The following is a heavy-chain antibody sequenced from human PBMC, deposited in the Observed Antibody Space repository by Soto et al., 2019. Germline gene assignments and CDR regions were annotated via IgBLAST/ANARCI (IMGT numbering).Heavy chain of an antibody. Sequence: QVQVVQSVGEVKKPGASVKVSCKTSGYTFTNYGISWVRQAPGRGLEWLGWTSAYNGNTNYAQKFQGRVTMTTDTSTSTVYMELRSLRSDDTAVYYCARDSTNRAKFDYWGQGTLVTVSS. V-gene: IGHV1-18*01. CDR2: TSAYNGNT. CDR3: ARDSTNRAKFDY. D-gene: IGHD2-8*01. J-gene: IGHJ4*02. CDR1: GYTFTNYG.